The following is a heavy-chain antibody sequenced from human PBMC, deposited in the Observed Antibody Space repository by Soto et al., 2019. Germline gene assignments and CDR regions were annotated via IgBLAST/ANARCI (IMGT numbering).Heavy chain of an antibody. CDR3: ARDYADIAVAGIPLLAH. Sequence: QVQLVQSGAEVQKPGASVNVSCKASGFTFIKYAMHWVRQAPGQRPEWMGWINGGNGNTRYSQRWQGRVTITGDTSASTVYMDLSSLRSEDTAVYYCARDYADIAVAGIPLLAHWGQGTLVTVSS. J-gene: IGHJ4*01. D-gene: IGHD6-19*01. V-gene: IGHV1-3*01. CDR2: INGGNGNT. CDR1: GFTFIKYA.